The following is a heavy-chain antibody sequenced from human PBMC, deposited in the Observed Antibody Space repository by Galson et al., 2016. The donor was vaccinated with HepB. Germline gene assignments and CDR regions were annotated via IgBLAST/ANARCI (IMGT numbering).Heavy chain of an antibody. CDR2: TYTAGNS. D-gene: IGHD1-14*01. CDR3: ARRATPEWYFDL. V-gene: IGHV3-13*04. Sequence: SLRLSCAASGFTFSNYDMLWVRQVTGKGLEWVSATYTAGNSYYPDSVKGRFTISRENAKNSLYLQMNSLGAGDTAVYYCARRATPEWYFDLWGRGTLVTVSS. J-gene: IGHJ2*01. CDR1: GFTFSNYD.